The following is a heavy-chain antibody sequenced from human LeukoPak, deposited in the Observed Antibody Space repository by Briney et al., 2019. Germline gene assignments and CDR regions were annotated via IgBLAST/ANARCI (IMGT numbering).Heavy chain of an antibody. CDR1: GFTLSSYW. CDR3: ARWSSSPRQWDY. J-gene: IGHJ4*02. Sequence: GGSLRLSCAASGFTLSSYWMHWVRQAPGKGLVWVSRINSDGSSTSYADSVKGRFTISRDNAKNTLYLQMNSLSAEDTAVYYCARWSSSPRQWDYWGQGTLVTVSS. CDR2: INSDGSST. V-gene: IGHV3-74*01. D-gene: IGHD2-8*01.